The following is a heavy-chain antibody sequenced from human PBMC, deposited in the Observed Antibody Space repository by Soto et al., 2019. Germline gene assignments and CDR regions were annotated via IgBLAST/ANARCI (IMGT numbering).Heavy chain of an antibody. CDR2: IRSKANSYAT. Sequence: EVQLVESGGGLVQPGGSLKLSCAASGFTFSGSAMHWVRQASGKGLEWVGRIRSKANSYATAYAASVKVRFTISRDDSKNTAYLQMNSLKTEDMAVYYCTPSPGNWGQGTLVTVSS. J-gene: IGHJ4*02. CDR3: TPSPGN. V-gene: IGHV3-73*02. CDR1: GFTFSGSA.